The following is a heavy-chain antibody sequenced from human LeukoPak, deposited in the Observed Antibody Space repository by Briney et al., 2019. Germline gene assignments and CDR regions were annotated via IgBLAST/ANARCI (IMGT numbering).Heavy chain of an antibody. V-gene: IGHV1-46*01. D-gene: IGHD3-22*01. CDR2: IDPSGDNT. CDR1: GYTFTSYY. Sequence: ASVKVSCKASGYTFTSYYMHWVRQAPGQGLEWMGIIDPSGDNTTYAQKFQGRVTMTRDTSTSTVYMELSSLRSEDTAVYYCARGLDSNGYYAPWGQGTLVTVSS. J-gene: IGHJ5*02. CDR3: ARGLDSNGYYAP.